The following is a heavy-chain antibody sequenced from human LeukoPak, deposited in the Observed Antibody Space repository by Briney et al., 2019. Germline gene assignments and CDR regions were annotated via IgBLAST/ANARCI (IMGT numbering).Heavy chain of an antibody. D-gene: IGHD2-21*01. CDR3: AKATQPGVQPSPTSFAR. CDR1: GFTFDDYA. J-gene: IGHJ4*02. Sequence: PGRSLRLSCAASGFTFDDYAMPWVRQAPGKGLEWVSGISWNSGSIGYADPVKGRFTISRDNAKNSLYLQMNSLRAEDTALYYCAKATQPGVQPSPTSFARWGQGTLVTVSS. CDR2: ISWNSGSI. V-gene: IGHV3-9*01.